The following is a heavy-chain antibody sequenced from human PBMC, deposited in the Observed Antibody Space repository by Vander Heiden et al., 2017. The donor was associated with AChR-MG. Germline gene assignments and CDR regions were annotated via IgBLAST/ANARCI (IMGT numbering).Heavy chain of an antibody. CDR3: ARAEYYYDSSGYSTLNAFDI. CDR2: IYSGGST. D-gene: IGHD3-22*01. CDR1: GFTVSSNY. Sequence: EVQLVETGGGLIQPGGSLRLSCAASGFTVSSNYMGWVRQAPGKGLEWFSVIYSGGSTYYADSVKGRFTISRDNSKNTLYLQMNSLRAEDTAVYYCARAEYYYDSSGYSTLNAFDIWGQGTMVTVSS. J-gene: IGHJ3*02. V-gene: IGHV3-53*02.